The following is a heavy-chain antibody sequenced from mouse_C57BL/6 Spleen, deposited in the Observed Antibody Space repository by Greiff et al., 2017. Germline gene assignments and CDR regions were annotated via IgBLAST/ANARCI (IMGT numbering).Heavy chain of an antibody. J-gene: IGHJ3*01. Sequence: EVQLVESGGGLVQPGGSMKLSCVASGFTFSNYWMNWVRQSPGQGLEWVAQISLKSDNYATHYAESVKGRFTISRDDSKSSVYLQRSSLRAEDTGIYCCTGGEWGGFAYWGQGTLVTVSA. CDR2: ISLKSDNYAT. V-gene: IGHV6-3*01. CDR1: GFTFSNYW. CDR3: TGGEWGGFAY. D-gene: IGHD1-3*01.